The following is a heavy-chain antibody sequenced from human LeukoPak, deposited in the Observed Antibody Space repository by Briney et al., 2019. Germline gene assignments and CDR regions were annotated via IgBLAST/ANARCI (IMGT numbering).Heavy chain of an antibody. V-gene: IGHV3-64D*09. J-gene: IGHJ4*02. CDR2: ISGNGGST. D-gene: IGHD6-13*01. CDR3: VKDLDSSSRYYFDC. Sequence: GGSLRLSCSASGFTFSSYAMHWVRQAPGKGLEYVSAISGNGGSTYYADSVQGRFTISRDNSKNKLYLQMSSLRAEDTAVYYCVKDLDSSSRYYFDCWGQGILVTVSS. CDR1: GFTFSSYA.